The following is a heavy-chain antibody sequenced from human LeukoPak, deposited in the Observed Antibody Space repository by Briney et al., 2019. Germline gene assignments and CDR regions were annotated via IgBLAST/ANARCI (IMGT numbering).Heavy chain of an antibody. V-gene: IGHV3-23*01. D-gene: IGHD2-8*02. CDR3: VRDTGVSAYNDY. Sequence: GGSLRLYCAASGFTFSSHTMNWVRQAPGKGLEWVSAIGGSGGRTDYADAVKGRFTISRDNSRNTLYLQMTSLRAEDTAVYYCVRDTGVSAYNDYWGQGTLVTVSS. J-gene: IGHJ4*02. CDR1: GFTFSSHT. CDR2: IGGSGGRT.